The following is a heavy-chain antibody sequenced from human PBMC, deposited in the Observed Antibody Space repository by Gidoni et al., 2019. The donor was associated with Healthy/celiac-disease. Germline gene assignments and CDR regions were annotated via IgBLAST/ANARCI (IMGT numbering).Heavy chain of an antibody. CDR2: IRSKAYGGTT. J-gene: IGHJ4*02. CDR1: GFTFGDYA. CDR3: TRGLTILDY. V-gene: IGHV3-49*04. D-gene: IGHD1-1*01. Sequence: EVQLVESGGGLVQPGRSLRLSCTASGFTFGDYAMSWVRQAPGKGLEWVGFIRSKAYGGTTEYAASVKGRFTISRDDSKSSAYLQMNSLKTEDTAVYYCTRGLTILDYWGQGTLVTVSS.